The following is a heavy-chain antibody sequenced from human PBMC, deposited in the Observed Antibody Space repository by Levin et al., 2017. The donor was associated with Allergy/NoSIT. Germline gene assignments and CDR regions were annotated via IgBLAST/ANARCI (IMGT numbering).Heavy chain of an antibody. CDR3: ARGLRATVRYFDY. CDR2: ISSSSSYI. J-gene: IGHJ4*02. V-gene: IGHV3-21*01. Sequence: GGSLRLSCAASGFTFSSYSMNWVRQAPGKGLEWVSSISSSSSYIYYADSVKGRFTISRDNAKNSLYLQMNSLRAEDTAVYYCARGLRATVRYFDYWGQGTLVTVSS. D-gene: IGHD4-17*01. CDR1: GFTFSSYS.